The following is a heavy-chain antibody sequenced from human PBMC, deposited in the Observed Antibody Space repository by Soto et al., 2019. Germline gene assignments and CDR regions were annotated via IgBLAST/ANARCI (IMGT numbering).Heavy chain of an antibody. V-gene: IGHV1-18*04. CDR1: GYDFERFP. D-gene: IGHD4-17*01. J-gene: IGHJ4*02. CDR3: XXXXXXFGDLYYVDY. CDR2: IXXYXGSR. Sequence: QVQLVQSGGEVKRPGASVKVSCKASGYDFERFPISWVRQARGQGLEWMGLIXXYXGSRYYAEKFQGRVTMTTDTXXXXXXXXXXXXXXXXXXXXXXXXXXXXFGDLYYVDYWGQGTLVTVSS.